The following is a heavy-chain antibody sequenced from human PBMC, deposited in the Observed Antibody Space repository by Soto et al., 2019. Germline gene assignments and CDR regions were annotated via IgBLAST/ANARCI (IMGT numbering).Heavy chain of an antibody. J-gene: IGHJ5*02. CDR2: ISGSGGST. CDR3: AKLPPYSNYVNWFDP. D-gene: IGHD4-4*01. V-gene: IGHV3-23*01. CDR1: GFTFSSYA. Sequence: GGSRRLSCAAPGFTFSSYAMSWVRQAPGKGLEWVSAISGSGGSTYYADSVKGRFTISRDNSKNTLYLQMNSLRAEDTAVYYCAKLPPYSNYVNWFDPWGQGTLVTVSS.